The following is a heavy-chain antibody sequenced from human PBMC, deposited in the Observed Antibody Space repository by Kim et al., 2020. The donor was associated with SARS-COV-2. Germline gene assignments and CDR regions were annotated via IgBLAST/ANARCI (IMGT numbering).Heavy chain of an antibody. CDR1: GFTFSSYG. CDR3: AKDVYLYCSGGSCYFDY. Sequence: GGSLRLSCAASGFTFSSYGMHWVRQAPGKGLEWVAVIWYDGSNKYYADSVKGRFTISRDNSKNTLYLQMNSLRAEDTAVYYCAKDVYLYCSGGSCYFDYWGQGTLVTVSS. D-gene: IGHD2-15*01. CDR2: IWYDGSNK. J-gene: IGHJ4*02. V-gene: IGHV3-33*06.